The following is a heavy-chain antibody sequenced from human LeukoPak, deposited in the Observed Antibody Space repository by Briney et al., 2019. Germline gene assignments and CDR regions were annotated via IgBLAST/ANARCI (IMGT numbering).Heavy chain of an antibody. CDR2: INHSGST. V-gene: IGHV4-34*01. CDR3: ARGNIGPYYFDY. J-gene: IGHJ4*02. Sequence: SETLSLTCAVYGGSFSGYYWSWIRQPPGKGLEWIGEINHSGSTNYNPSLKSRVTISVDTSKSQFSLKLSSVTAADTAVYYCARGNIGPYYFDYWGQGTLVTVSS. CDR1: GGSFSGYY. D-gene: IGHD2/OR15-2a*01.